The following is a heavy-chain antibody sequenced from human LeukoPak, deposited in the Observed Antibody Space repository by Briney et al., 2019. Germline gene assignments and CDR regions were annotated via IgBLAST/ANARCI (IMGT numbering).Heavy chain of an antibody. J-gene: IGHJ4*02. D-gene: IGHD2-15*01. CDR2: IKQDGSEK. V-gene: IGHV3-7*01. CDR3: AREFGSWGFDY. CDR1: GFTFAAAW. Sequence: GGSLRLSCAASGFTFAAAWMSWVRQAPGKGLEWVANIKQDGSEKYYVDSVKGRFTISRDNAKNSLYLQMNSLRAEDTAVYYCAREFGSWGFDYWGQGTLVTVSS.